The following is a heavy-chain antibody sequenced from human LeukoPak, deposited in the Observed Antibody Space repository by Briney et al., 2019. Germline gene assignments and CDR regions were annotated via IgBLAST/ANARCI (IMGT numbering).Heavy chain of an antibody. J-gene: IGHJ4*02. CDR1: GYTFTGYD. V-gene: IGHV1-46*01. D-gene: IGHD6-13*01. Sequence: ASVKVSCKASGYTFTGYDLHWVRQAPGQGLEWMGIINPSGGSTSYAQKFQGRVTMTRDTSTSTVYMELSSLRSEDTAVYYRARDTSIAAAGTNDYWGQGTLVTVSS. CDR3: ARDTSIAAAGTNDY. CDR2: INPSGGST.